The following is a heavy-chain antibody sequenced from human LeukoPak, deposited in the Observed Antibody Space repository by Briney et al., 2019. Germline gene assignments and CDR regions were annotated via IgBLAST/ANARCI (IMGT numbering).Heavy chain of an antibody. CDR3: ARGGSKSSTLGYYVDV. CDR2: ISYDGSNK. D-gene: IGHD2-2*01. V-gene: IGHV3-30-3*01. CDR1: GFTFSGYA. Sequence: PGGSLRLSCAASGFTFSGYAMHWVRQAPGKGLEWVAVISYDGSNKYYADSVKGRFTISRDNSKNTLYLQMNSLRAEDTAVYYCARGGSKSSTLGYYVDVWGKGTTVTVSS. J-gene: IGHJ6*03.